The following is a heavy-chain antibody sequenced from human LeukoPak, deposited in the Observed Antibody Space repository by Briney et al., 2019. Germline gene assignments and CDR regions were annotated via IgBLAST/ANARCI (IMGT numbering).Heavy chain of an antibody. Sequence: SVKVSCKASGYTFSSYDINWVRQAPGQGLEWMGGIIPIFGTANYAQKFQGRVTITTDESTSTAYMELSSLRSEDTAVYYCARRNCSGGSCYSRDAFDIWGQGTMVTVSS. D-gene: IGHD2-15*01. J-gene: IGHJ3*02. CDR1: GYTFSSYD. V-gene: IGHV1-69*05. CDR3: ARRNCSGGSCYSRDAFDI. CDR2: IIPIFGTA.